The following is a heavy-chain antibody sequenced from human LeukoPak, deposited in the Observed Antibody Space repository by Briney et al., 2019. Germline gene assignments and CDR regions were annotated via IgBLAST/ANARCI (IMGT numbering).Heavy chain of an antibody. V-gene: IGHV1-18*01. CDR1: GYTFTSYG. D-gene: IGHD1-26*01. J-gene: IGHJ6*02. CDR3: AREVPLVGATTDYYYGMDV. CDR2: ISAYNGNT. Sequence: ASVKVSCKASGYTFTSYGISWVRQAPGQGLEWMGWISAYNGNTNYAQKLRGRVTMTTDTSTSTAYMELRSLRSDDPAVYYCAREVPLVGATTDYYYGMDVWGQGTTVTVSS.